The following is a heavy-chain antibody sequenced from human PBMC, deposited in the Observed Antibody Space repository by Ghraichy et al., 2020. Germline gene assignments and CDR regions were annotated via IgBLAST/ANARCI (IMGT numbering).Heavy chain of an antibody. CDR1: GGSISSSSYY. CDR2: IYYSGST. Sequence: SQTLSLTCTVSGGSISSSSYYWGWIRQPPGKGLEWIGSIYYSGSTYYNPSLKSRVTISVDTSKNQFSLKLSSVTAADTAVYYCARLDDERDPFFDYWGQGTLVTVSS. J-gene: IGHJ4*02. V-gene: IGHV4-39*01. CDR3: ARLDDERDPFFDY. D-gene: IGHD1-1*01.